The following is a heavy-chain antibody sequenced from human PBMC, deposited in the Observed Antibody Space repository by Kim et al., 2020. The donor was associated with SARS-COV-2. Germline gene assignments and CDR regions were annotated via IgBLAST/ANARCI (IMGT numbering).Heavy chain of an antibody. V-gene: IGHV5-51*01. D-gene: IGHD3-16*01. Sequence: TRYSPSFQGQVTISADKSISTAYLQWSSLKASDTAMYYCARLWGNDAFDIWGQGTMVTVSS. J-gene: IGHJ3*02. CDR2: T. CDR3: ARLWGNDAFDI.